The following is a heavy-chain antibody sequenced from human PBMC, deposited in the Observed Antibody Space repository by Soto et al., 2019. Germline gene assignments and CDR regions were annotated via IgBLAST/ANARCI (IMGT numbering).Heavy chain of an antibody. V-gene: IGHV3-30*18. J-gene: IGHJ6*02. CDR1: GFTFSSYG. CDR2: ISYDGSNK. D-gene: IGHD3-22*01. Sequence: QVQLVESGGGVVQPGRSLRLSCAASGFTFSSYGMHWVRQAPGKGLEWVAVISYDGSNKYYADSVKGRFTISRDNSKNTLYLQMNSLRAEDTAVYYCAKLLWYYYDSSPSIAHYYGMDVWGQGTTVTVSS. CDR3: AKLLWYYYDSSPSIAHYYGMDV.